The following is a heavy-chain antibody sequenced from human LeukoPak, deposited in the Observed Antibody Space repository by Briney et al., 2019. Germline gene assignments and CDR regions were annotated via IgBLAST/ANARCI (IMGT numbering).Heavy chain of an antibody. D-gene: IGHD6-19*01. CDR1: GGTFSSYA. Sequence: ASVKVSCKASGGTFSSYAISWVRQAPGQGLEWMGRIIPIFGTANYAQKFQGRVTITTDESTSTAYMELSSLRSEDTAVYYCARDGIAVAGISDYWGQGTLVTVSS. J-gene: IGHJ4*02. V-gene: IGHV1-69*05. CDR2: IIPIFGTA. CDR3: ARDGIAVAGISDY.